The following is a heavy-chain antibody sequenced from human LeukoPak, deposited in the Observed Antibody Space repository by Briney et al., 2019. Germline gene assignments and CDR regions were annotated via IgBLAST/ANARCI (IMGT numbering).Heavy chain of an antibody. V-gene: IGHV4-61*02. CDR1: GGSISSGSYY. CDR2: IYTSGST. J-gene: IGHJ3*02. D-gene: IGHD3-22*01. CDR3: ARAIPDYYDSTDGPHDAFDI. Sequence: PSETLSLTCTVSGGSISSGSYYWSWIRQPAGKGLEWIGRIYTSGSTNYNPSLKSRVTISVDTSKNQLSLKLSSVTAADTAVYYCARAIPDYYDSTDGPHDAFDIWGQGTMVTVSS.